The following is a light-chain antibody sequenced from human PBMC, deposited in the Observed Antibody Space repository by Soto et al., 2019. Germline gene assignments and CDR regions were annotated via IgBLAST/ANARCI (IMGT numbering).Light chain of an antibody. CDR1: KGISSY. V-gene: IGKV1-8*01. J-gene: IGKJ2*01. Sequence: AIRMTQSPSSLSASTGDRVTITCRASKGISSYLAWYQQKPGKAPKLLIYAASTLQSGVPSRFSGSGSGTEFTLTISCLQSEDSAPYYCQQYYSYSYTFGQGTKLEIK. CDR3: QQYYSYSYT. CDR2: AAS.